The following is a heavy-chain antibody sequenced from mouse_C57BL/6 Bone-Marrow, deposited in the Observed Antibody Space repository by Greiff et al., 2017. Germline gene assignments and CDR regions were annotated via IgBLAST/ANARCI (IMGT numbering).Heavy chain of an antibody. V-gene: IGHV1-19*01. CDR1: GYTFTDYY. J-gene: IGHJ2*01. Sequence: VQLQQSGPVLVKPGASVKMSCKASGYTFTDYYMNWVKQSHGKSLEWIGVINPYNGGTSYNQKFKGKATLTVDKSSSTAYMELNSLTSEDSAVYYCARIITTVVAEDYWGQGTTLTVSS. CDR2: INPYNGGT. CDR3: ARIITTVVAEDY. D-gene: IGHD1-1*01.